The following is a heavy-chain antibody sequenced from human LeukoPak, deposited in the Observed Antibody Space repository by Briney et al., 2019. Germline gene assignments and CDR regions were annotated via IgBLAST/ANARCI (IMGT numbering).Heavy chain of an antibody. D-gene: IGHD1-26*01. CDR3: ARQSTWELLRFDY. CDR2: ISYSGST. CDR1: GGSISGYY. J-gene: IGHJ4*02. V-gene: IGHV4-59*08. Sequence: PSETLSLTCTVSGGSISGYYWSWIRQPPGKGLEWVGYISYSGSTNYNPSLKSRVTMSVDTSKNQFSLKLSSVTAADTAVYYCARQSTWELLRFDYWGQGTLVTVSS.